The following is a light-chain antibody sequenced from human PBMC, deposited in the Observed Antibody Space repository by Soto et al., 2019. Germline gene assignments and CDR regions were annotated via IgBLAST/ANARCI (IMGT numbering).Light chain of an antibody. Sequence: QSVLTQPASVSGSPGQSITISCTGTSSDVGGYNYVSWYQHHPGKAPKLMIYDVSNRPSGVSNRFSGSKSGNTASLTISGLQAEDEADYYCSSYTGSNTLVVFGGGTKLTVL. CDR2: DVS. CDR3: SSYTGSNTLVV. CDR1: SSDVGGYNY. J-gene: IGLJ2*01. V-gene: IGLV2-14*03.